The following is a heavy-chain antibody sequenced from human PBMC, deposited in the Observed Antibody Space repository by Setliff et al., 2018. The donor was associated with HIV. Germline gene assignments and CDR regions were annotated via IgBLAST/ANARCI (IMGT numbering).Heavy chain of an antibody. D-gene: IGHD3-22*01. CDR2: IYTRGTT. Sequence: PSETLSLTCTVSGGSISSGRYYWSWIRQPAGKGLERIGHIYTRGTTNYNPSLKSRVTISLDTSKNQFSLKLSSVTAADTAVYYCARARRDSYDRGRRNHYYIDVWGKGTTVTVSS. J-gene: IGHJ6*03. CDR1: GGSISSGRYY. CDR3: ARARRDSYDRGRRNHYYIDV. V-gene: IGHV4-61*09.